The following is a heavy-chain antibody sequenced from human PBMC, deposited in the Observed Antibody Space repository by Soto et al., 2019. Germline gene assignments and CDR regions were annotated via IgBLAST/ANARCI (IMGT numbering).Heavy chain of an antibody. CDR1: GFMFCRDV. V-gene: IGHV3-23*01. CDR2: SSGSGSRT. D-gene: IGHD3-9*01. CDR3: AKGGDYYDLLTGYTRDNYYFDY. Sequence: AGGSLRLSCAVAGFMFCRDVMSWVRQAPGRGPEWISGIRTSSGSGSRTYYADSVKGRFTISRDSSKSTLSLQMNSLRADDTAVYYCAKGGDYYDLLTGYTRDNYYFDYWGQGALVTVSS. J-gene: IGHJ4*02.